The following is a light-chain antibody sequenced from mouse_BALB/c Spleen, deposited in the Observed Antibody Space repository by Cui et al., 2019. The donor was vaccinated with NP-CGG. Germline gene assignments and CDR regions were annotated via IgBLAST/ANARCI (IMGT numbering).Light chain of an antibody. CDR3: ALWYSNHWV. V-gene: IGLV1*01. CDR2: GTK. J-gene: IGLJ1*01. CDR1: TGAVTTSNY. Sequence: QAVVTQESALTTSPGETVTLTCRSSTGAVTTSNYANWVQEKPDHLFTGLIGGTKNRVQGVSARFSGSLIGDKAALTITGTQTEDEAIYFCALWYSNHWVFGGGTKLTVL.